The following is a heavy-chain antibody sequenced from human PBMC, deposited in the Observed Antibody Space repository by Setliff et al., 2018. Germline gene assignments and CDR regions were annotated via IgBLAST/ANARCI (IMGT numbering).Heavy chain of an antibody. D-gene: IGHD6-6*01. V-gene: IGHV4-34*01. CDR2: INHRGST. CDR1: GGTFSDYY. CDR3: ARGRNIAARLLDS. J-gene: IGHJ4*02. Sequence: PSETLPLTCAAYGGTFSDYYWTWIRQPPGKGLEWVGEINHRGSTTYNPSLKSRVTISVDTSKDQFSLKVISMTAADTAVYYCARGRNIAARLLDSWGQGTLVTVSS.